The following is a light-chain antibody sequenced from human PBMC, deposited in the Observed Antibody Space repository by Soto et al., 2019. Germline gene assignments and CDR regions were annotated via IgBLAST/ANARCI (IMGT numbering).Light chain of an antibody. CDR1: SSNIGEHYD. CDR3: QSLDSGLSERV. CDR2: SNP. J-gene: IGLJ1*01. Sequence: QSVLTQPPSVSGAPGQRVTISYTVSSSNIGEHYDVHWYQLVPGTPPKLLIYSNPKRPSGFPHRCSGSKSDTSASLAITGLQADDEVDYYGQSLDSGLSERVFGTGTKLTVL. V-gene: IGLV1-40*01.